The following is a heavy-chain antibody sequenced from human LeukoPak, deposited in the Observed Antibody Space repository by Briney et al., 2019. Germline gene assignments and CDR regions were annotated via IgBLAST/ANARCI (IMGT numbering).Heavy chain of an antibody. CDR3: AKGELELLDY. J-gene: IGHJ4*02. CDR1: GFTFSSYA. D-gene: IGHD1-7*01. V-gene: IGHV3-23*01. Sequence: GGSLRLSCAASGFTFSSYAMSWVREAPGNGLEWVSAISGSGGSTYYADSVKGRFTISRDNSKNTLYLQMNSLRAEDTAVYYCAKGELELLDYWGQGTLVTVSS. CDR2: ISGSGGST.